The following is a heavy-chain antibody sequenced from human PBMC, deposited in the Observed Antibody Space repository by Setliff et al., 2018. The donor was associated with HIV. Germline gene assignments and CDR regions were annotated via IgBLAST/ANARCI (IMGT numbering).Heavy chain of an antibody. D-gene: IGHD1-26*01. V-gene: IGHV4-34*01. CDR2: INHTGNT. CDR3: ARGKGGLVGPAEFDY. Sequence: SETLSLTCAVYGGSFSGYHWNWIRQFPGKGLEWIGEINHTGNTQYNPSLKSRVTMSEETSKNQFSLKFKSVTAADTAIYFCARGKGGLVGPAEFDYWGPGTRVTVSS. CDR1: GGSFSGYH. J-gene: IGHJ4*02.